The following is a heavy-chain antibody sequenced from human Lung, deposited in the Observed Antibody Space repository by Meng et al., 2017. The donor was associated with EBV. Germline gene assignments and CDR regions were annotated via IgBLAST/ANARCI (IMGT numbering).Heavy chain of an antibody. CDR1: GFTFSDYY. CDR2: ISGSGTTI. V-gene: IGHV3-11*01. Sequence: QVQVVQSGGGLVKPGGSLRLSCAASGFTFSDYYMSWVRQAPGEGLEWLSYISGSGTTIYYADSVKGRFTISRDNAKNSVYLQTNSLRAEDTAVYYCARDREIYGSGSPPVWGQGTLVTVSS. CDR3: ARDREIYGSGSPPV. J-gene: IGHJ4*02. D-gene: IGHD3-10*01.